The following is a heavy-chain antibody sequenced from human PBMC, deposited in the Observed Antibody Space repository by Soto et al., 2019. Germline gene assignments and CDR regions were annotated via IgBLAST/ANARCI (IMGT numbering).Heavy chain of an antibody. CDR1: GGSITNYY. Sequence: QVQLQESGPGLVKPSETLSLTCTVSGGSITNYYCSWFRQPPGKGLEWIGYIQYNGYSAYNLSLKRRVTMSMDTSKTQSSLMLESVTATDTAMYYCARHGFGSLHGLVDVWGQGTTVIVSS. D-gene: IGHD3-10*01. V-gene: IGHV4-59*08. J-gene: IGHJ6*02. CDR3: ARHGFGSLHGLVDV. CDR2: IQYNGYS.